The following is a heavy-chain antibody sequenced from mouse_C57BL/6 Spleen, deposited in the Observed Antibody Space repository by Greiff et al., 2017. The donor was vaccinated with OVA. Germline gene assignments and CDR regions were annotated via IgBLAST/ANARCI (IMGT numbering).Heavy chain of an antibody. D-gene: IGHD1-1*01. CDR3: ASPYYYGSSYGGAY. V-gene: IGHV5-6*01. CDR1: GFTFSSYG. Sequence: EVKLQESGGDLVKPGGSLKLSCAASGFTFSSYGMSWVRQTPDKRLEWVATISSGGSYTYYPDSVKGRFTISRDNAKNTLYLQMSSLKSEDTAMYYCASPYYYGSSYGGAYWGQGTLVTVSA. CDR2: ISSGGSYT. J-gene: IGHJ3*01.